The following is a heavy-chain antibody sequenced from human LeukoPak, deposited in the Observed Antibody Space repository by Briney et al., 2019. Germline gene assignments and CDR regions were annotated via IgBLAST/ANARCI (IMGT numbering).Heavy chain of an antibody. D-gene: IGHD4-17*01. CDR2: ISLNGGDT. CDR3: AREPTTRSNRAQFYSDY. CDR1: GFTFSSFA. Sequence: PGGSLRLSCAASGFTFSSFAMHWVRQAPGKGLEWVAVISLNGGDTNYAGSVKGRFTISRDNPKNTLYLQMNSLRAEDTAVYYCAREPTTRSNRAQFYSDYWGQGTLVIVSS. J-gene: IGHJ4*02. V-gene: IGHV3-30*04.